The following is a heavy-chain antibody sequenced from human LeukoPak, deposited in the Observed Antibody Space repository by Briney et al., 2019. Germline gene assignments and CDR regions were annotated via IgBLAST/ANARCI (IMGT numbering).Heavy chain of an antibody. V-gene: IGHV4-39*07. CDR1: GGSISSSSYY. J-gene: IGHJ4*02. D-gene: IGHD1-1*01. CDR3: ARVPPTTHFDY. Sequence: SETLSLTCTVSGGSISSSSYYWGWIRQPPGKGLGWIGSIYYSGSTYYNPSLKSRVTISVDTSKNQFCLKLSSVTAADTAVYYCARVPPTTHFDYWGQGTLVTVSS. CDR2: IYYSGST.